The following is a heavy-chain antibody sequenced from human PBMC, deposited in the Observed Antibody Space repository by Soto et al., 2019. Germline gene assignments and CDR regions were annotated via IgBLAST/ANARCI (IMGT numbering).Heavy chain of an antibody. Sequence: WSLRLSCAASGFTFSSYGMHWVRQAPGKGLEWVAVISYDGSNKYYADSVKGRFTISRDNSKNTLYLQMNSLRAEDTAVYYCAKDSYLSPLRYFYWAHYYYHYGMDAWGQRTTVTVSS. CDR1: GFTFSSYG. D-gene: IGHD3-9*01. V-gene: IGHV3-30*18. J-gene: IGHJ6*02. CDR2: ISYDGSNK. CDR3: AKDSYLSPLRYFYWAHYYYHYGMDA.